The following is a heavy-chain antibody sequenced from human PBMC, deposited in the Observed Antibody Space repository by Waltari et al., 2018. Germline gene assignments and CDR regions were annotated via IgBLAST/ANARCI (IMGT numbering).Heavy chain of an antibody. CDR1: GGTFSSYA. Sequence: QVQLVQSGAEVKKPGSSVKVSCKASGGTFSSYAISWVRQAPGQGLEWMGGIIPIFGTANYAQKFQGRVTITADESTSTAYMELSSLRSEDTAVYYCARPPPEPNYYGSGSFDPWGMDVWGQGTTVTVSS. CDR3: ARPPPEPNYYGSGSFDPWGMDV. V-gene: IGHV1-69*01. J-gene: IGHJ6*02. CDR2: IIPIFGTA. D-gene: IGHD3-10*01.